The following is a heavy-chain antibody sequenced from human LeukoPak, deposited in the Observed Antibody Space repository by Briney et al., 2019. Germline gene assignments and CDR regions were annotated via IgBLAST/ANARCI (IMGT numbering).Heavy chain of an antibody. V-gene: IGHV3-66*01. CDR2: IYSGGTT. J-gene: IGHJ4*02. Sequence: GGSLRLSCAASGFSVSGNYMSWVRQPPGKGLEWVSVIYSGGTTYYADPVKGRFTISRDSSKNTLYLQMNSLRAEDTAVYYCAKDIAAAAIRGFDYWGQGTLVTVSS. CDR3: AKDIAAAAIRGFDY. D-gene: IGHD6-13*01. CDR1: GFSVSGNY.